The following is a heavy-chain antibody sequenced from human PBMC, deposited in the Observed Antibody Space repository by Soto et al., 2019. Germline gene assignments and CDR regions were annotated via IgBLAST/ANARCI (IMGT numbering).Heavy chain of an antibody. V-gene: IGHV2-5*01. CDR1: VFSLSTSGAG. Sequence: QITLKESGPTLVTPTQTLTVTCTFSVFSLSTSGAGVGWIRQSPGKAPEWLALISWKDEKRYNPGLKSRLTITKDTSKNLVVLTLTDLDPVDTATYFCAHRYGGNYYRWYFDSWGQGTLVTVSS. J-gene: IGHJ4*02. CDR3: AHRYGGNYYRWYFDS. CDR2: ISWKDEK. D-gene: IGHD1-26*01.